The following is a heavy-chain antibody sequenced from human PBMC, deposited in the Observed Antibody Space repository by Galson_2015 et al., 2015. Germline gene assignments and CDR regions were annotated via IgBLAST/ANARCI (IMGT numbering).Heavy chain of an antibody. V-gene: IGHV3-23*01. Sequence: SLRLSCAASGSTFSSSAMNWVRQAPGKGLEWVSALSHTGSSIYYADSVKGRFTISRDNSKNTLYLHLNSLRADDTAVYYCAKNRRAVVMSAIDYWGQGTQVTVFS. J-gene: IGHJ4*02. D-gene: IGHD2-21*02. CDR1: GSTFSSSA. CDR2: LSHTGSSI. CDR3: AKNRRAVVMSAIDY.